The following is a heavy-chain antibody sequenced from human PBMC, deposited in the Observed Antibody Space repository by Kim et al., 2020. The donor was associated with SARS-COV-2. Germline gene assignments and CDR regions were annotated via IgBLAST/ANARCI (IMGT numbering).Heavy chain of an antibody. D-gene: IGHD1-26*01. CDR2: ISPHSGNR. J-gene: IGHJ5*02. CDR3: ARDRAGATLQGWFDP. CDR1: GYTFTSYG. V-gene: IGHV1-18*01. Sequence: ASVKVSCKASGYTFTSYGISWVRQAPGLGLEWVGWISPHSGNRNYAQNLQGRVTMTTDTSTSTAYMELRSLRPDDTAVYYCARDRAGATLQGWFDPWGQGTLVTVSS.